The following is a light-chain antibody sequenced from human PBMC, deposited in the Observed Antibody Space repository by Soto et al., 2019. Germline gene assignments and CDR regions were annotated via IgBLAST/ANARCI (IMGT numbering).Light chain of an antibody. J-gene: IGLJ1*01. CDR3: SSYSRSSFYV. Sequence: QSALTQPASVSGSPGQSITISCTGTSSDVGGYIYVSWYQQHPGKAPKLMIYEVSNRPSGVSNRFSGSKSGNTASLTISGLQAEDDAYYYCSSYSRSSFYVFGTGTKLTVL. V-gene: IGLV2-14*01. CDR2: EVS. CDR1: SSDVGGYIY.